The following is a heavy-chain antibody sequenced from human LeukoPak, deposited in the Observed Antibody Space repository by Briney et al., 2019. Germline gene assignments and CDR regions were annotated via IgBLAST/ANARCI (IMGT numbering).Heavy chain of an antibody. D-gene: IGHD5-24*01. Sequence: ASVQVSCKSSGYTFTAYAIHWVRQAPGQGLEWMGWVTPSDGANYAQKFQGRVTMTRDTSMSTAYMDLNRLTSDDTAVYFRARDRYGDGFAHFDYWGQGTLVTVSS. CDR1: GYTFTAYA. CDR2: VTPSDGA. V-gene: IGHV1-2*02. CDR3: ARDRYGDGFAHFDY. J-gene: IGHJ4*02.